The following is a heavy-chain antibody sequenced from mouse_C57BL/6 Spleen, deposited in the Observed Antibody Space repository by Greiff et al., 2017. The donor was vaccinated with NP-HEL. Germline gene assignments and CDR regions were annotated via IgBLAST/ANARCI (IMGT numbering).Heavy chain of an antibody. CDR1: GYTFTDYY. CDR2: INPYNGGT. D-gene: IGHD1-1*01. Sequence: EVQLQQSGPVLVKPGASVKMSCKASGYTFTDYYMNWVKQSHGKSLEWIGVINPYNGGTSYNQKFKGKATLTVDKSSSTAYMELNSLTSEDSAVYYCARYRYYYGSSYGYFDVWGTGTTVTVSS. J-gene: IGHJ1*03. V-gene: IGHV1-19*01. CDR3: ARYRYYYGSSYGYFDV.